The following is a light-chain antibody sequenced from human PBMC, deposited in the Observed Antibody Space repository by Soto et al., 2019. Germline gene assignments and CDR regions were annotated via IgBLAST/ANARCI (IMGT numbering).Light chain of an antibody. CDR2: EVT. CDR1: SSDIGAYDL. V-gene: IGLV2-14*03. J-gene: IGLJ1*01. Sequence: QSVLPQPASVSGSPGQSITISCSGTSSDIGAYDLVSWYKQHPGRAPKLIIYEVTHRFSPHPYRFSGSKYGNTASLTLSGLHAEGEGDYDCISFAPGRSGVFGSGTKGTVL. CDR3: ISFAPGRSGV.